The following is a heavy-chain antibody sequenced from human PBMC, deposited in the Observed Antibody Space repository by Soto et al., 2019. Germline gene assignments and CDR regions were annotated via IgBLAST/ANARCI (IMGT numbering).Heavy chain of an antibody. CDR2: MNPNSGKT. D-gene: IGHD3-3*01. J-gene: IGHJ6*03. Sequence: QVQLVQSGAEVKKPGASVKVSCKASGYTFTSYDINWVRQATGQGLEWMGWMNPNSGKTGYAQKLQGRVTKTRKTSISTAYMELSSLRSEDTAVYYCARGGYYDFWSGYYTSDYYYYYMDVWGKGTTVTVSS. V-gene: IGHV1-8*01. CDR3: ARGGYYDFWSGYYTSDYYYYYMDV. CDR1: GYTFTSYD.